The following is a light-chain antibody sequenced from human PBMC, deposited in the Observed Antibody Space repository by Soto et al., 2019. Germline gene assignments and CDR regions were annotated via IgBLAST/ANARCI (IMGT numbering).Light chain of an antibody. CDR1: MSDVGIYNR. V-gene: IGLV2-18*02. Sequence: SALTQPPSVSGSTGQQVTISCTGTMSDVGIYNRVSWYQQPPGTAPKLLIYEVSNRPSGVPDRFSGSKSGNTASLTISGLQAEDEAYYYCSSYTSTSTVFGGGAQLTVL. CDR3: SSYTSTSTV. J-gene: IGLJ2*01. CDR2: EVS.